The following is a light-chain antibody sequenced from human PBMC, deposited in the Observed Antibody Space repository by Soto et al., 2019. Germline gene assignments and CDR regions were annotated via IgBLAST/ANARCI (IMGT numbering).Light chain of an antibody. CDR3: CSYGGSRAV. J-gene: IGLJ7*01. Sequence: QSVLTQPASVSGSPGQSSTISCTGTSSDVGSHNLVSWYQQHPGQAPKLMIYEVSKRPLGVSVRFSASKSGNTASLTISGLQAEDEADYYCCSYGGSRAVFGGGTQLTVL. CDR1: SSDVGSHNL. CDR2: EVS. V-gene: IGLV2-23*02.